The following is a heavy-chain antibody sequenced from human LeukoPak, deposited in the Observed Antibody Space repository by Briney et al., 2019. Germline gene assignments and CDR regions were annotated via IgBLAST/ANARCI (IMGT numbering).Heavy chain of an antibody. D-gene: IGHD6-6*01. J-gene: IGHJ6*03. CDR1: GFTFSSYA. V-gene: IGHV3-23*01. CDR3: AKDDVAAFATGYMDV. Sequence: GGSLRLSCAASGFTFSSYAMSWVRQAPGKGLEWVSDISGSGGSTYYADSVKGRFTISRDNSKNTLYLQMNSLRAEDTAVYYCAKDDVAAFATGYMDVWGKGTTVTVSS. CDR2: ISGSGGST.